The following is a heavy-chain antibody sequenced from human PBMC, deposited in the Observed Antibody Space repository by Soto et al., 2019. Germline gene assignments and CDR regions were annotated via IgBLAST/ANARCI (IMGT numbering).Heavy chain of an antibody. CDR1: GFTFSSYA. Sequence: GGSLRLSCAASGFTFSSYAMSWVRQAPGKGLEWVSAISGSGGSTYYADSVKGRFTISRDNSKNTLYLQMNSLRAEDTAGYYCAKLPHGRGLYSFDYWGQGTLVTVSS. CDR2: ISGSGGST. CDR3: AKLPHGRGLYSFDY. D-gene: IGHD3-16*02. V-gene: IGHV3-23*01. J-gene: IGHJ4*02.